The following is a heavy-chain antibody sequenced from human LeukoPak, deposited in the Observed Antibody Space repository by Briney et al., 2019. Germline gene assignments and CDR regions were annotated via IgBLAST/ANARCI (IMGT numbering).Heavy chain of an antibody. CDR1: RFTFDDYG. CDR2: ICWNSGSI. D-gene: IGHD4-17*01. V-gene: IGHV3-9*01. Sequence: PGGSLRLSCAASRFTFDDYGMHWVRQAPGKGLEWVSGICWNSGSIGYADSVKGRFTISRDNAKNSLYLQMNSLTVEDTALYYCAKAYGEGTYKLDAFDIWGQGTMVT. CDR3: AKAYGEGTYKLDAFDI. J-gene: IGHJ3*02.